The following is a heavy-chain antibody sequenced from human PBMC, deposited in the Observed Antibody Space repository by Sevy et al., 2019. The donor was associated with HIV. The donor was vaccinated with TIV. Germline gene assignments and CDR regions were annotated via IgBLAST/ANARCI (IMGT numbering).Heavy chain of an antibody. J-gene: IGHJ4*02. CDR1: GGSFSGYY. V-gene: IGHV4-34*01. D-gene: IGHD6-13*01. CDR2: INHSGST. Sequence: KQSQTLSLTCAVYGGSFSGYYWSWIRQPPGKGLEWIGEINHSGSTNYNPSLKSRVTISVDTSKNQFSLKLSSVTAADTAVYYCARRRQLGKFDYWGQGTLVTVSS. CDR3: ARRRQLGKFDY.